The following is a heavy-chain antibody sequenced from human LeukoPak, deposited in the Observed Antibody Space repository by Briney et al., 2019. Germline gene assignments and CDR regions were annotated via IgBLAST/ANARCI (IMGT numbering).Heavy chain of an antibody. Sequence: PLETLSLTCTVSGGSISSYYWSWVRQAPGKGLEWVSAISGSGGSTYYADSVKGRFTISRDNSKNTLYLQMNSLRAEDTAVYYCAKVMAVVPAAPFDYWGQGTLVTVSS. V-gene: IGHV3-23*01. CDR3: AKVMAVVPAAPFDY. CDR2: ISGSGGST. J-gene: IGHJ4*02. D-gene: IGHD2-2*01. CDR1: GGSISSYY.